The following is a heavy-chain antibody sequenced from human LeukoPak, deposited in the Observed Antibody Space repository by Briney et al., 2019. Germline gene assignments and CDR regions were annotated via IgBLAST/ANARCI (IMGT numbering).Heavy chain of an antibody. J-gene: IGHJ4*02. D-gene: IGHD3/OR15-3a*01. V-gene: IGHV3-7*03. Sequence: GGSLRLSCSASGFTFNDYTMHWVRQAPGKGLEWVANIKLDGSEKNYVDSVKGRFTISRDNTKNSLYLQMNSLRAEDTAVFYCARDQYDTWSRRGNFDSWGQGTLVIVSS. CDR3: ARDQYDTWSRRGNFDS. CDR2: IKLDGSEK. CDR1: GFTFNDYT.